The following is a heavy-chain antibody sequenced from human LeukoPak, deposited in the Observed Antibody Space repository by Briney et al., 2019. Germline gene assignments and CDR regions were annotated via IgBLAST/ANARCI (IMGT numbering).Heavy chain of an antibody. CDR1: GFTFSSYK. Sequence: PGGSLRLSCAASGFTFSSYKMNWVRQAPGKGLEWVSYISSSGSTIYYADSVKGRLTISRDNAKNSLYLQMNSLRAEDTAVYYCAELGITMIGGVWGKGTTVTISS. J-gene: IGHJ6*04. D-gene: IGHD3-10*02. V-gene: IGHV3-48*03. CDR2: ISSSGSTI. CDR3: AELGITMIGGV.